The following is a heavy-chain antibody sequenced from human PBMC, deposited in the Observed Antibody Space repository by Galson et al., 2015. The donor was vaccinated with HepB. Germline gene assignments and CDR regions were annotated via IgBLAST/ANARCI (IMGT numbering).Heavy chain of an antibody. J-gene: IGHJ4*02. V-gene: IGHV4-4*07. CDR1: GASSSTYY. Sequence: ETLSLTCTSSGASSSTYYWSWVRQPAGKTLEWIGHIYTTGSTKYNPSLKSRVTMSVDTTKNQFSLKLNSVTAADTAVYFCVLYYYANTGFLFDYWGQGTLVAVSS. CDR2: IYTTGST. D-gene: IGHD3-22*01. CDR3: VLYYYANTGFLFDY.